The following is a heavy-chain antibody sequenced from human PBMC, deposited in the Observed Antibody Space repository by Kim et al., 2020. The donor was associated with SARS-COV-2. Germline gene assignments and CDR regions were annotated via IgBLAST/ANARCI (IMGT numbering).Heavy chain of an antibody. V-gene: IGHV3-11*01. Sequence: GGSLRLSCTASGFSINDYYMNWVRQAPGKGLEWVAHITESGAGTQYADSVKGRFTISRDNANNSLSLQMNNLRPDDTAVYYCARRLGFVFGYREFDPWG. J-gene: IGHJ5*02. CDR1: GFSINDYY. CDR2: ITESGAGT. CDR3: ARRLGFVFGYREFDP. D-gene: IGHD5-18*01.